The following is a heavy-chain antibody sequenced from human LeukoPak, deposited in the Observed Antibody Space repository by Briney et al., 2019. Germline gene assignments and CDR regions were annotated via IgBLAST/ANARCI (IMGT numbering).Heavy chain of an antibody. CDR2: INHSGST. CDR3: ARRGGPMDV. CDR1: GGSFSGYY. J-gene: IGHJ6*03. D-gene: IGHD3-10*01. Sequence: SETLSLTCAVYGGSFSGYYWSWIRQPPGKGLEWIGEINHSGSTNYNPSLKSRVTISVDTSKNQFSLKLSSVTAADTAVYYCARRGGPMDVWGKGTTVTISS. V-gene: IGHV4-34*01.